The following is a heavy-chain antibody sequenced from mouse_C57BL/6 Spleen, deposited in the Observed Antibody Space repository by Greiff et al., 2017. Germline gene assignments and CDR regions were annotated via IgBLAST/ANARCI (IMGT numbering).Heavy chain of an antibody. CDR3: ARLDGRYGSSYGYFDV. J-gene: IGHJ1*03. CDR1: EYEFPSHD. CDR2: INSDGGST. V-gene: IGHV5-2*01. D-gene: IGHD1-1*01. Sequence: DVMLVESGGGLVQPGESLKLSCESNEYEFPSHDMSWVRKTPEKRLELVAAINSDGGSTYYPDTMERRFIISRDNTKKTLYLQMSSLRSEDTALYYCARLDGRYGSSYGYFDVWGTGTTVTVSS.